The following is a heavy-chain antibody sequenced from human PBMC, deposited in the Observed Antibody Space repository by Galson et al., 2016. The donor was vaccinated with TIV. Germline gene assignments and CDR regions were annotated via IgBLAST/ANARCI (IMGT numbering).Heavy chain of an antibody. D-gene: IGHD2-21*02. J-gene: IGHJ6*03. V-gene: IGHV4-59*13. CDR2: VFYTGSA. Sequence: SETLSLTCTVSGGSINSYYWTWVRQPPGKGLEWIGHVFYTGSADYSPSLTSRVTISLDTSKNQFSRKMWSVTAADSAVYYCARDKSDIDTVDYFYYDMDVWGRGTTVTVSS. CDR1: GGSINSYY. CDR3: ARDKSDIDTVDYFYYDMDV.